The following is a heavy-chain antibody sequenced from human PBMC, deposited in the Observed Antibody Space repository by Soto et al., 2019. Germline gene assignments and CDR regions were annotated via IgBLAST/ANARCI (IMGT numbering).Heavy chain of an antibody. CDR3: ARVRGQVVVLRVLEWLSPNWFDP. D-gene: IGHD3-3*01. CDR2: INHSGST. Sequence: QVQLQQWGAGLLKPSETLSLTCAVYGGSFSGYNWSWIRQPPGKGLEWIGEINHSGSTNYNPSLKRRVTISVDTSKNPFSLKLSSVTAADTAVYYCARVRGQVVVLRVLEWLSPNWFDPWGQGTLVTVSS. J-gene: IGHJ5*02. CDR1: GGSFSGYN. V-gene: IGHV4-34*01.